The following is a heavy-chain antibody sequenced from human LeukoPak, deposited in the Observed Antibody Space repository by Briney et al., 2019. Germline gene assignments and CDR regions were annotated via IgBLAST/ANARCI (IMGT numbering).Heavy chain of an antibody. V-gene: IGHV4-34*01. J-gene: IGHJ4*02. CDR3: ARAETYSSGWYDPFFDY. CDR2: INHSGST. CDR1: GESFSDYY. D-gene: IGHD6-19*01. Sequence: SETLSLTCAVYGESFSDYYWSWIRQPPGKGLEWIGEINHSGSTNYNPSLKSRVTISVDTSKNQFSLKLRSVTAADTAVYHCARAETYSSGWYDPFFDYWGQGTLVTVST.